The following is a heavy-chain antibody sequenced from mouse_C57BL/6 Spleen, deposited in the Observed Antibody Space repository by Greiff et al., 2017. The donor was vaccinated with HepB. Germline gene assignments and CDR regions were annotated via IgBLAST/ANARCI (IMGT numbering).Heavy chain of an antibody. CDR1: GYTFTSYW. J-gene: IGHJ2*01. V-gene: IGHV1-59*01. Sequence: QVQLQQPGAELVRPGTSVKLSCKASGYTFTSYWMHWVKQRPGQGLEWIGVIDPSDSYTNYNQKFKGKATLTVDTSSSTAYMQLSSLTSEDSAVYYCARDEGYYGYDRGDFGYWGQGTTLTVSS. CDR3: ARDEGYYGYDRGDFGY. CDR2: IDPSDSYT. D-gene: IGHD2-2*01.